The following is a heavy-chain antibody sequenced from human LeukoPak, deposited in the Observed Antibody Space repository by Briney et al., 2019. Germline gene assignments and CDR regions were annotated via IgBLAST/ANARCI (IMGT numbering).Heavy chain of an antibody. D-gene: IGHD3-22*01. J-gene: IGHJ4*02. V-gene: IGHV3-30*18. Sequence: GGSLRLSCAASGFTFSSYGMHWVRQAPGKGLEWVAVISYDGSNKYYADSVKGRFTISRDNSKNTLYLQMNSLRAEDTAVYYCAKDRLSSYDSSGYELDYWGQGTLVTVSS. CDR1: GFTFSSYG. CDR2: ISYDGSNK. CDR3: AKDRLSSYDSSGYELDY.